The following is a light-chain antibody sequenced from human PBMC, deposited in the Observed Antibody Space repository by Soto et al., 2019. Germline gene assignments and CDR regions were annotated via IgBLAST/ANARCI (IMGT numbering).Light chain of an antibody. CDR1: SSDVGNYNL. J-gene: IGLJ1*01. CDR2: GGT. Sequence: QSVLTQPASVSGSPGQSITISCTGTSSDVGNYNLVSWYQQHPGKAPKLMIYGGTKRPSGVSNRFSGSKSGNTASLTISGLQAEDEADYYCCSYAGSSFYVFGTGTKLTVL. V-gene: IGLV2-23*01. CDR3: CSYAGSSFYV.